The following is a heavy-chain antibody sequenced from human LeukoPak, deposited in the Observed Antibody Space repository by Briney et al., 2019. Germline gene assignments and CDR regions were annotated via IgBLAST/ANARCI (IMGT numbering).Heavy chain of an antibody. CDR2: ISSGSGTI. D-gene: IGHD1-26*01. CDR3: ARTRYPNTFDI. Sequence: GGSLRLSCAASGFTFSSYAMSWVRQAPGKGLEWVSYISSGSGTIYYADSVKGRFTISRDNAKNSLYLQMNSLRAEDTAAYYCARTRYPNTFDIWGQGTMVTVSS. J-gene: IGHJ3*02. CDR1: GFTFSSYA. V-gene: IGHV3-48*04.